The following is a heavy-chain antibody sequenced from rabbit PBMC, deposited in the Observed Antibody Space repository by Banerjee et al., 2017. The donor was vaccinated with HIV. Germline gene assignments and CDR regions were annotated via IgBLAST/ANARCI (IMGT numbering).Heavy chain of an antibody. CDR3: TRGDSGGYYFNL. V-gene: IGHV1S40*01. CDR2: IDTTSDNT. J-gene: IGHJ4*01. D-gene: IGHD1-1*01. CDR1: GIDFSSYYY. Sequence: QSLVESGGGLVKPGGTLTLTCKASGIDFSSYYYMCWVRQAPGKGLELSACIDTTSDNTWYASWAKGRFTISKTSSTTVTLQMTSLTAADTATYFCTRGDSGGYYFNLWGQGTLVTVS.